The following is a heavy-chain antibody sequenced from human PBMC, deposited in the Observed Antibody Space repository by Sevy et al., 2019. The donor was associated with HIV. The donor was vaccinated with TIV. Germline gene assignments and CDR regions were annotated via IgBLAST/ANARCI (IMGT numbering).Heavy chain of an antibody. CDR3: ARDFGVRGTTALTNCFDP. V-gene: IGHV4-38-2*02. Sequence: SETLSLTCTVSGYSISSDYYWGWIRQPPGKGLEWIGTVYHSGTTYYNPSLKSRVTISVDTSKNHFSLKLNSVTAADTAVYYCARDFGVRGTTALTNCFDPWGQGTLVTSPQ. CDR2: VYHSGTT. D-gene: IGHD3-10*01. CDR1: GYSISSDYY. J-gene: IGHJ5*02.